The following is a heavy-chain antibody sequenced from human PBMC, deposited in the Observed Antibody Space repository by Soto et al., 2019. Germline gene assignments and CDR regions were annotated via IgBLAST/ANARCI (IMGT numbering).Heavy chain of an antibody. D-gene: IGHD1-7*01. CDR2: INAGNGNT. CDR1: GYTFTSYA. CDR3: ARNWNYVLGFYGMDV. V-gene: IGHV1-3*01. J-gene: IGHJ6*02. Sequence: GASVKVSCKASGYTFTSYATHWVRQAPGQRLEWMGWINAGNGNTKYSQKFQGRVTITRDTSASTAYMELSSLRSEDTAVYYCARNWNYVLGFYGMDVWGQGTTVTVSS.